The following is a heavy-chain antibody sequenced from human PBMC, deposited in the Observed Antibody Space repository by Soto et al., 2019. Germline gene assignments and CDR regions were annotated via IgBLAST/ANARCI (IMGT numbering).Heavy chain of an antibody. CDR1: GFTFSNYG. CDR2: ISYDGSDT. V-gene: IGHV3-30*18. Sequence: QVQLVESGGGVVQPGRSQRLSCAASGFTFSNYGMHWVRQAPGKGLEWVAVISYDGSDTDYADSVKGRLTISRDNSKNTLYLQVISLRADDTAVYYGPKGCGPGELAHYYYDMDVWGKGTTVTVSS. D-gene: IGHD3-10*01. J-gene: IGHJ6*03. CDR3: PKGCGPGELAHYYYDMDV.